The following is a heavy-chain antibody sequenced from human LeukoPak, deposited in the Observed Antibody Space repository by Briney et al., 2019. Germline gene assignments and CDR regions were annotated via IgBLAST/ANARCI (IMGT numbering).Heavy chain of an antibody. CDR1: GDSNSSSSYY. D-gene: IGHD2-21*01. CDR2: IYYSGST. Sequence: SETLSLTCTVSGDSNSSSSYYWGWIRQRPGKGLEWMGSIYYSGSTYYNPSLKSRVIISLDTSKNQFSLKLSSVTAADTAVYYCARIRSAILNYWGQGTLVTVSS. J-gene: IGHJ4*02. CDR3: ARIRSAILNY. V-gene: IGHV4-39*01.